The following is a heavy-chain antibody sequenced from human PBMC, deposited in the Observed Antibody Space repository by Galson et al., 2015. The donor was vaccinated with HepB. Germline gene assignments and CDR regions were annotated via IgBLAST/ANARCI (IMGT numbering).Heavy chain of an antibody. Sequence: SVKVSCKASGYTFTNHGIGWVRQAPGHGFEWMAWISAYNTKTNYAQKFQDRVTMTTDTSTSTAYMELRNLKSDDTAVYYCARTMWSAVTSFDFWGQGTLVTVSS. CDR3: ARTMWSAVTSFDF. CDR2: ISAYNTKT. CDR1: GYTFTNHG. V-gene: IGHV1-18*01. D-gene: IGHD4-17*01. J-gene: IGHJ4*02.